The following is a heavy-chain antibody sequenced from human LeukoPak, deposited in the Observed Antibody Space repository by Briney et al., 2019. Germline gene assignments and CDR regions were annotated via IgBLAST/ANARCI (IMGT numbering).Heavy chain of an antibody. J-gene: IGHJ4*02. V-gene: IGHV3-30*03. Sequence: GRSLRLSCAASGFTFINYGMHWVRQAPGKGLEWVAVISYDGSNRYYADSVKGRSTISRDNSKNTLYLQMNSLRAEDTAVYYCAREGVERLGFDYWGQGTLVTVSS. D-gene: IGHD1-1*01. CDR3: AREGVERLGFDY. CDR2: ISYDGSNR. CDR1: GFTFINYG.